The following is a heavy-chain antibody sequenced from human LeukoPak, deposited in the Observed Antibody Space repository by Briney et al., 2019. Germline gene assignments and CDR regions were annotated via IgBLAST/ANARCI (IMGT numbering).Heavy chain of an antibody. CDR2: IIPILGIA. V-gene: IGHV1-69*04. CDR1: GYTLTELS. J-gene: IGHJ3*02. CDR3: ARVQAGSGWIGGDAFDI. D-gene: IGHD6-19*01. Sequence: HRASVKVSCKVSGYTLTELSMHWVRQAPGQGLEWMGRIIPILGIANYAQKFQGRVTITADKSTSTAYMELSSLRSEDTAVYYCARVQAGSGWIGGDAFDIWGQGTMVTVSS.